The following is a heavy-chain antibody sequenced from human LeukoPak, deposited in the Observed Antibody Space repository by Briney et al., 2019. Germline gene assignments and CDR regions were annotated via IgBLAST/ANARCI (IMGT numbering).Heavy chain of an antibody. V-gene: IGHV1-24*01. J-gene: IGHJ4*02. CDR2: FYPEDGET. D-gene: IGHD3-22*01. CDR3: ATATKTYDSSGYFFDY. Sequence: ASVKVSCKVSGYTLTELSMHWVPQAPGKGGGWRGGFYPEDGETISAQKFQGRVTMAEDTSKDTAYMELSSLRSEDTAVYYCATATKTYDSSGYFFDYWGQGTLVTVSS. CDR1: GYTLTELS.